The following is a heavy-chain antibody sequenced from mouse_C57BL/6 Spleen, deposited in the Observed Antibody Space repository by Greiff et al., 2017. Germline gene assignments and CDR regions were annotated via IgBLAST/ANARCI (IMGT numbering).Heavy chain of an antibody. D-gene: IGHD2-4*01. CDR1: GYTFTDYE. CDR3: TRSIYYDYDGGYAMDY. J-gene: IGHJ4*01. V-gene: IGHV1-15*01. CDR2: IDPETGGP. Sequence: QVQLQQSGAELVRPGASVTLSCKASGYTFTDYEMHWVKQTPVHGLAWIGAIDPETGGPAYNQKFKGKAILTADKSSSTAYMELRSLTSEDSAVYYCTRSIYYDYDGGYAMDYWGQGTSVTVSS.